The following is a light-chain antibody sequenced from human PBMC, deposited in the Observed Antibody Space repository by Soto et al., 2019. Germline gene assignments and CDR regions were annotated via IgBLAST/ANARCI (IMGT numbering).Light chain of an antibody. CDR1: QDISND. J-gene: IGKJ4*01. V-gene: IGKV1-6*02. CDR3: LQDYNYPLT. CDR2: AAS. Sequence: AIQMTQSPSSLSASVGDRVTITCRASQDISNDLGWYQQKPGKAPKLLIYAASTLQSGVPSRFSGSGSGTDFTLTISSLQPEDYATYYCLQDYNYPLTFDGGTKVEIK.